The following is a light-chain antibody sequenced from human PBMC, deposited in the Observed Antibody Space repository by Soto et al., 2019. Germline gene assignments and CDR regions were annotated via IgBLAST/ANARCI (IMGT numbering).Light chain of an antibody. J-gene: IGKJ2*01. V-gene: IGKV1-39*01. CDR2: AAS. CDR1: QSISTY. CDR3: QQSYNTPYT. Sequence: DIQMTQSPSSLSAFVGDRVTITCRASQSISTYLNWYQQKPGKAPKLLIYAASALLSGVPSRFSGSGSGTDFTLTISSLQPEDFGSYYCQQSYNTPYTFGQGTKMEIK.